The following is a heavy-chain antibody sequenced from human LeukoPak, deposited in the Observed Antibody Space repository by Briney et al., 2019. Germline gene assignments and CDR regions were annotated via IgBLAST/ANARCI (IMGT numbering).Heavy chain of an antibody. D-gene: IGHD3-22*01. CDR3: ARHKAPYERKSPFAY. CDR2: IYYSGST. Sequence: KPSETLSLTCTVSGGSISSSSYSWGWIRQPPGKGLEWIGSIYYSGSTYYNPSLKSRVTISVDTSKNQFSLNLSSVTAADTAVYYCARHKAPYERKSPFAYGGQGTLVTLSS. J-gene: IGHJ4*02. V-gene: IGHV4-39*01. CDR1: GGSISSSSYS.